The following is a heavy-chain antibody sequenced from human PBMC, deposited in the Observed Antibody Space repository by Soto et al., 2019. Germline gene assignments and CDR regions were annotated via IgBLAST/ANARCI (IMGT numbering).Heavy chain of an antibody. D-gene: IGHD4-17*01. CDR1: GGTFSSYA. Sequence: SVKVSGEASGGTFSSYAISWVRQAPGQGLEWMGGIIPIFGTANYAQKFQGRVTITADKSTSTAYMELSSLRSEDTAVYYCASVDDYGDYRWFDPWGQGTLVTVSS. CDR2: IIPIFGTA. V-gene: IGHV1-69*06. CDR3: ASVDDYGDYRWFDP. J-gene: IGHJ5*02.